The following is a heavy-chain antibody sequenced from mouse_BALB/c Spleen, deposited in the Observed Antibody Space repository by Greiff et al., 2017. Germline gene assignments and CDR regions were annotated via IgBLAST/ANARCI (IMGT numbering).Heavy chain of an antibody. CDR1: GFTFSSYT. Sequence: EVMLVESGGGLVQPGGSLKLSCAASGFTFSSYTMSWVRQTPEKRLEWVAYISNGGGSTYYPDTVKGRFTISRDNAKNTLYLQMSSLKSEDTAMYYCARHPYYFDDWGQGTTLTVSS. J-gene: IGHJ2*01. CDR2: ISNGGGST. V-gene: IGHV5-12-2*01. CDR3: ARHPYYFDD.